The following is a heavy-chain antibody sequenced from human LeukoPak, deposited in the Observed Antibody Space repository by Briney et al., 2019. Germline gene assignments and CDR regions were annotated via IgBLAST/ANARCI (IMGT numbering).Heavy chain of an antibody. V-gene: IGHV3-23*01. D-gene: IGHD3-3*01. CDR1: GVTFSSYG. J-gene: IGHJ4*02. CDR3: AKAQNGRITIFGVVIAYDY. Sequence: SGGSLRLSCAASGVTFSSYGMSWVRQAPGKGLEWVSSIGSSGSSTYYADSVKGRFTISRDNSKNTLYLQMNSLRADDTAVYYCAKAQNGRITIFGVVIAYDYWGQGTLVTVSS. CDR2: IGSSGSST.